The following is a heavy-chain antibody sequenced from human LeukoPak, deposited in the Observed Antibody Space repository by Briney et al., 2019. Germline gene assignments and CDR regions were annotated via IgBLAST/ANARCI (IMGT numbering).Heavy chain of an antibody. J-gene: IGHJ6*02. CDR3: ATTTYYYDSSGYDYYGMDV. CDR2: IYYSGST. D-gene: IGHD3-22*01. Sequence: SETLSLTCTVSGGSVSSGSYYWSWIRQPPGKGLEWIGYIYYSGSTNYNPSLKSRVTISVDTSKNQFSLKLSSVTAADTAVYYCATTTYYYDSSGYDYYGMDVWGQGTTVTVSS. CDR1: GGSVSSGSYY. V-gene: IGHV4-61*01.